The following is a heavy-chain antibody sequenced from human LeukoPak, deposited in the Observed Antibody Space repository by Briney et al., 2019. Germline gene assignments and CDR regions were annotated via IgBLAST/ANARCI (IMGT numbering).Heavy chain of an antibody. J-gene: IGHJ3*02. D-gene: IGHD3-10*01. CDR1: GGSFSGYY. CDR3: AKSNGYGLVDI. Sequence: SETLSLTCAVYGGSFSGYYWSWIRRPPGKGLEWIGNIFYSGSTYYSPSLRSRVTISLDTSRNQFSLKLNSVTAADTAVYYCAKSNGYGLVDIWGQGTMVTVSS. V-gene: IGHV4-34*12. CDR2: IFYSGST.